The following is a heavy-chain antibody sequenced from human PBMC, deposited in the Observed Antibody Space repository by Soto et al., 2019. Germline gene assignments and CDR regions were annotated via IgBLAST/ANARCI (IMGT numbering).Heavy chain of an antibody. D-gene: IGHD3-10*01. CDR3: ARGGYGRRGYYYYMDV. CDR2: INHSGST. CDR1: GGSFSGYY. J-gene: IGHJ6*03. V-gene: IGHV4-34*01. Sequence: PSETQSLTCAVYGGSFSGYYGSWIRQPPGKGLEWIGEINHSGSTNYNPSLKSRVTISVDTSKNQFSLKLSSVTAADTAVYYCARGGYGRRGYYYYMDVWGKGTTVTVSS.